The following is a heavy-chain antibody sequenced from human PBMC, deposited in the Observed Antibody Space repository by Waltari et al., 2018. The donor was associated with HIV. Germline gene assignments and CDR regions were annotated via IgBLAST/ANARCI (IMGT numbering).Heavy chain of an antibody. D-gene: IGHD3-9*01. J-gene: IGHJ4*02. V-gene: IGHV3-74*01. CDR1: GFRVWNLL. CDR2: INSDGSTR. Sequence: VHLVESGGGSIKTGGPLRLSCAGSGFRVWNLLSDCVRPGPGKVLVWVARINSDGSTRNYADAVKGRFVISRDNSRNTVYLQLNSVKVEDTAVYFCARASHYIEFSTFDGDYYFDLWGRGTRVAVSS. CDR3: ARASHYIEFSTFDGDYYFDL.